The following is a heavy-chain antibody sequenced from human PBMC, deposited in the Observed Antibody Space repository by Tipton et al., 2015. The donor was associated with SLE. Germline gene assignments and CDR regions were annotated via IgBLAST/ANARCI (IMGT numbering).Heavy chain of an antibody. V-gene: IGHV3-48*04. J-gene: IGHJ4*02. CDR3: ARDGPSGSYGY. Sequence: SLRLSCAASGFTFSSYSMNWVRQAPGKGLEWISYISSSGDVIFYADSVKGRFTISGDNAKNSLYLQMNSLRAEDTAVYYCARDGPSGSYGYWGQGTLVTVSS. D-gene: IGHD1-26*01. CDR1: GFTFSSYS. CDR2: ISSSGDVI.